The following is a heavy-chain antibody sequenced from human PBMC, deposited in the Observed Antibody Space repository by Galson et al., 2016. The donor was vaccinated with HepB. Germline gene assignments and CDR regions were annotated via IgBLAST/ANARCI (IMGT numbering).Heavy chain of an antibody. V-gene: IGHV1-24*01. CDR2: FDPEDDET. CDR3: ATAGATSGWYVSWLDP. CDR1: GYTISELP. D-gene: IGHD6-19*01. J-gene: IGHJ5*02. Sequence: SVKVSCKVSGYTISELPMHWVRQAPGKGLEWMGGFDPEDDETIYAQKFQGRVTMTEDTLTDTAYMELSSLTSEDTAVYYCATAGATSGWYVSWLDPWGQGTLVTVSS.